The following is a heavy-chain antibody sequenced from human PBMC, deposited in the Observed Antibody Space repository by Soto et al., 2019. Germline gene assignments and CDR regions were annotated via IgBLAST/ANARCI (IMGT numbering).Heavy chain of an antibody. CDR1: GGSISSSSYY. J-gene: IGHJ4*02. Sequence: PXATLSLTCTVSGGSISSSSYYWGWIRQPPGKGLEWIGSIYYSGSTYYNPSLKSRVTISVDTSKNQFSLKLSSVTAADTAVYYCAIPSAAGIFYWGQGTLVTVSS. V-gene: IGHV4-39*01. D-gene: IGHD6-13*01. CDR2: IYYSGST. CDR3: AIPSAAGIFY.